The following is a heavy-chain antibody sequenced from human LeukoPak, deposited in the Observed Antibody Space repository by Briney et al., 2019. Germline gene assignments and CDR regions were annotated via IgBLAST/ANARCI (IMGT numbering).Heavy chain of an antibody. D-gene: IGHD3-10*01. CDR3: ARDQFYGSGRGWFDP. CDR1: GGTFSSYA. J-gene: IGHJ5*02. V-gene: IGHV1-69*05. Sequence: SVKVSCKASGGTFSSYAISWVRQAPGQGLEWMGRIIPIFGTANCAQKFQGRVTITTDESTSTAYMELSSLRSEDTAVYYCARDQFYGSGRGWFDPWGQGTLVTVSS. CDR2: IIPIFGTA.